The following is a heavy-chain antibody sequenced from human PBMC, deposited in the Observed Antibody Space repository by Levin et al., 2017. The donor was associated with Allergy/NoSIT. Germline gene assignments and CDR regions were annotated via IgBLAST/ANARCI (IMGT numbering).Heavy chain of an antibody. CDR2: TYYRSKWYN. V-gene: IGHV6-1*01. Sequence: SQTLSLTCAISGDSVSSKSAAWNWIRQSPSRGLEWLGRTYYRSKWYNDYAESVKSRITVNPDTSKNQFFLQLNSVTPDDTAVYYCARLAAAAGNPSDYWGQGTLVTVSS. D-gene: IGHD6-13*01. CDR3: ARLAAAAGNPSDY. CDR1: GDSVSSKSAA. J-gene: IGHJ4*02.